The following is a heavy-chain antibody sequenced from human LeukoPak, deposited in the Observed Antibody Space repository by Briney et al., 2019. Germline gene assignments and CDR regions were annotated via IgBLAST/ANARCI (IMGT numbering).Heavy chain of an antibody. V-gene: IGHV4-34*01. CDR3: ARTTYYDFWSGYFRVSPLDY. Sequence: PSETLSLTCAVYGGSFSGYYWSWIRQPPGKGLEWIGEINHSGSTNYNPSLKSRVTISVDTSKNQFSLKLSSVTAADTAVYYCARTTYYDFWSGYFRVSPLDYWGQGTLVTVSS. CDR2: INHSGST. CDR1: GGSFSGYY. D-gene: IGHD3-3*01. J-gene: IGHJ4*02.